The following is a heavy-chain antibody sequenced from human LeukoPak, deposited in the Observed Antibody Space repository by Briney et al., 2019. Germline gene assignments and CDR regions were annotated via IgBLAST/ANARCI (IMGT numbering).Heavy chain of an antibody. CDR1: GGSFSGYY. CDR2: INHSGST. Sequence: SEALSLTCAVYGGSFSGYYWSWIRQPPGKGLEWIGEINHSGSTNYNPSLKSRVTISVDTSKNQFSLKQSSVTAADTAVYYCASSMVRRSVGYYGMDVWGQGTTVTVSS. CDR3: ASSMVRRSVGYYGMDV. J-gene: IGHJ6*02. D-gene: IGHD4/OR15-4a*01. V-gene: IGHV4-34*01.